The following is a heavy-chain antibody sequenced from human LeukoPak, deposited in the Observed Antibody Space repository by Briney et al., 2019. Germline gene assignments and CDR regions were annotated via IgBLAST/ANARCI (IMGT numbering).Heavy chain of an antibody. CDR2: ISGSGYNT. D-gene: IGHD5/OR15-5a*01. J-gene: IGHJ4*02. Sequence: PGGSLRLSCAASGFTFSSYAMTWVRQAPGKGLQWVSSISGSGYNTYSADSVKGRFTISRDNSKNTLYLQMNSLRAEDTAVYYCAKLTCRYWGQGTLVTVSS. CDR3: AKLTCRY. CDR1: GFTFSSYA. V-gene: IGHV3-23*01.